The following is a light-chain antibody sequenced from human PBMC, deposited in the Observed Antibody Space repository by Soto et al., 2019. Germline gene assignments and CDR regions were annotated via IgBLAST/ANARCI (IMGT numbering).Light chain of an antibody. CDR1: QGISTY. CDR3: QKYNSASLFT. V-gene: IGKV1-27*01. J-gene: IGKJ3*01. Sequence: DIQMTQSPSSLSASVGDRVTITCRASQGISTYLAWYQQKPGKVPKLLIYAASTLQSGVPSRFSGSGSGTDFTLTISSVQPEDVAVYYCQKYNSASLFTFGPGTKVDIK. CDR2: AAS.